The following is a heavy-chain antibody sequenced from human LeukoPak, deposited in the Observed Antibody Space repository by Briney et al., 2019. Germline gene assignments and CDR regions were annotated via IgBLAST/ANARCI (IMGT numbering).Heavy chain of an antibody. V-gene: IGHV4-59*01. CDR1: GGSISSYY. CDR2: IYYSGST. J-gene: IGHJ5*02. D-gene: IGHD3-10*01. Sequence: SETLSLTCTVSGGSISSYYWSWIRQPPGKGLEWIGYIYYSGSTNYNPSLKSRVTISVDTSKNQFSLKLSSVTAADTAVYYCARATSGSYYRNWFDPWGQGTLVTVSS. CDR3: ARATSGSYYRNWFDP.